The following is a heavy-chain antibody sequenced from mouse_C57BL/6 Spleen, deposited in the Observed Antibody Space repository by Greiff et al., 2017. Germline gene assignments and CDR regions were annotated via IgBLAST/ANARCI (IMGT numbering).Heavy chain of an antibody. CDR1: GYTFTSYW. CDR2: IDPSDSYT. J-gene: IGHJ4*01. Sequence: VQLQQPGAELVRPGTSVKLSCKASGYTFTSYWMHWVKQRPGQGLEWIGVIDPSDSYTNYNQKFKGKATLTVDTSSSTAYMQLSSLTSEDSAVYYCARGGDYYGSSVRYAMDYWGQGTSVTVSS. CDR3: ARGGDYYGSSVRYAMDY. V-gene: IGHV1-59*01. D-gene: IGHD1-1*01.